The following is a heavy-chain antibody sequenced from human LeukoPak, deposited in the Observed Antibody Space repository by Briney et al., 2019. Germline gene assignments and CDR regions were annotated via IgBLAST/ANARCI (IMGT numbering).Heavy chain of an antibody. J-gene: IGHJ3*02. CDR1: GFTSDDYG. D-gene: IGHD3-16*02. V-gene: IGHV3-20*04. Sequence: AGGSLRLSCAASGFTSDDYGMSWVRQAPGKGLEWVSGINWNGGSTGYADSVKGRFTISRDNSKNTLYLQMNSLRAEDTAVYYCAKGGSYLSHAFDIWGQGTMVTVSS. CDR2: INWNGGST. CDR3: AKGGSYLSHAFDI.